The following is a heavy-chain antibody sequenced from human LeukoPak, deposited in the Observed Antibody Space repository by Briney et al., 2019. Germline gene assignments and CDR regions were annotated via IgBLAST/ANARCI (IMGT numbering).Heavy chain of an antibody. CDR1: GGSISSGSYY. J-gene: IGHJ4*02. Sequence: SQTLSLTCTVSGGSISSGSYYWSWIRQPAGKGLEWIGRIYTSGSTNYNPSLKSRVTISVDTSKNQFSLKLSSVTAAGTAVYYCARAYCGGDCSVDYWGQGTLVTVSS. CDR2: IYTSGST. V-gene: IGHV4-61*02. D-gene: IGHD2-21*02. CDR3: ARAYCGGDCSVDY.